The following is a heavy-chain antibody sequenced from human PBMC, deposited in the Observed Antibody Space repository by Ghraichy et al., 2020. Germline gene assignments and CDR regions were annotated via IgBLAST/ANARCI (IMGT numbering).Heavy chain of an antibody. J-gene: IGHJ4*02. D-gene: IGHD3-9*01. Sequence: SETLSLTCTVSGGSISSSSYYWGWIRQPPGKGLEWIGSIYYSGSTYYNPSLKSRVTISVDTSKNQFSLKLSSVTAADTAVYYCARVPYYDILTGYSPYAADYWGQGTLVTVSS. V-gene: IGHV4-39*01. CDR3: ARVPYYDILTGYSPYAADY. CDR1: GGSISSSSYY. CDR2: IYYSGST.